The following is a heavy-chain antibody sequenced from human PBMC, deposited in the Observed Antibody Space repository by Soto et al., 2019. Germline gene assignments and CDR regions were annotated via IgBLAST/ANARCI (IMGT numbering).Heavy chain of an antibody. CDR1: GYTLTDLS. CDR2: FDAEDGAA. V-gene: IGHV1-24*01. CDR3: ATDLFPDYADAWVTFRPADY. Sequence: GASVKVCCKVSGYTLTDLSMQWVRQAPGKGLEWMGVFDAEDGAASYAQNFQGRVTMTVDTSTDTAYMEVTSLRSEDTAVYYCATDLFPDYADAWVTFRPADYWGQGTQVTVSS. D-gene: IGHD3-16*02. J-gene: IGHJ4*02.